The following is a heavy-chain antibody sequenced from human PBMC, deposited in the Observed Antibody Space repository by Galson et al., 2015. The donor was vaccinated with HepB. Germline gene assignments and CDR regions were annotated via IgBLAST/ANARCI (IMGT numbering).Heavy chain of an antibody. V-gene: IGHV3-30*18. CDR2: ISYDVSNK. CDR1: GFTFSSSG. J-gene: IGHJ4*02. D-gene: IGHD1-26*01. CDR3: AKDAEYAGGTYFDY. Sequence: SLRLSCAASGFTFSSSGMQWVRQAPGKGLEWVAVISYDVSNKYYVDSVKGRFTISRDNSKHTLYLQMNSLRAEDTAVYYCAKDAEYAGGTYFDYWGQGSLVTVSS.